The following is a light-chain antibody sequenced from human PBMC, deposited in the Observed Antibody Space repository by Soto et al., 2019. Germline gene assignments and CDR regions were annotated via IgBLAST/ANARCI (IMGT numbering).Light chain of an antibody. V-gene: IGKV4-1*01. J-gene: IGKJ4*01. Sequence: DIAMTQSPDSLSVSLGDRATINCKASRSLLHSSNNENHLAWYQQKPGQPPKLLIYWASTRDSGVPDRFTGSGSETDFSLTISGLQAEDVAVYYCHQYYSIPLTFGGGTKVELK. CDR3: HQYYSIPLT. CDR2: WAS. CDR1: RSLLHSSNNENH.